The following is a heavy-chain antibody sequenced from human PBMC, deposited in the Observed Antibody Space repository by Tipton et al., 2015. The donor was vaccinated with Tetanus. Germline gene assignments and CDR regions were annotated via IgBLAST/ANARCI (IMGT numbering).Heavy chain of an antibody. CDR2: ISSSGSTI. V-gene: IGHV3-11*01. CDR3: ERFGAGIAARWGHFDY. Sequence: SLRLSCAASGFTFSDYYMSWIRQAPGKGLEWVSYISSSGSTIYYADSVKGRFTISRDNAKNSLYLQMNSLRAEDTAVYYCERFGAGIAARWGHFDYWGQATGVTVSS. D-gene: IGHD6-25*01. J-gene: IGHJ4*02. CDR1: GFTFSDYY.